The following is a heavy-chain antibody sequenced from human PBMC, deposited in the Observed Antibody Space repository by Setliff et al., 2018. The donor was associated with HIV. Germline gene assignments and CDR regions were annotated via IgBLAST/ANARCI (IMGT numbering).Heavy chain of an antibody. CDR1: GFSLSIRGMC. V-gene: IGHV2-70*11. Sequence: SGPTLVNPTQTLTLTCTFSGFSLSIRGMCVSWIRQPPGKALEWLARIDWDDDKYYSTSLKTRLTISKDTSKNQVVLTMTNMGPVDTATYYCARASGAYRDSFYFDYWGQGALVTVS. CDR2: IDWDDDK. J-gene: IGHJ4*02. D-gene: IGHD2-21*01. CDR3: ARASGAYRDSFYFDY.